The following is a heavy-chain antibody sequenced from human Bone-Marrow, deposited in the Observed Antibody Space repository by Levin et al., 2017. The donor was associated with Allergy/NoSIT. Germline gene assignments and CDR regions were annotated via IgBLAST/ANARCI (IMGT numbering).Heavy chain of an antibody. CDR1: GGSISSGGYY. V-gene: IGHV4-31*11. J-gene: IGHJ4*02. CDR3: ARVKITLVRGAIPRNRPSLDY. Sequence: SETLSLTCAVSGGSISSGGYYWSWIRQLPGKGLEWIGYIYYTGSTYYHPSLENRLALSLDTSKRQVSLRLSSVTAADTAVYYCARVKITLVRGAIPRNRPSLDYWGQGTLVTVSS. CDR2: IYYTGST. D-gene: IGHD3-10*01.